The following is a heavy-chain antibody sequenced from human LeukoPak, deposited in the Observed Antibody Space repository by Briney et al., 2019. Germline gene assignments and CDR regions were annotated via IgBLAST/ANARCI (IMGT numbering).Heavy chain of an antibody. D-gene: IGHD1-14*01. Sequence: PGGSLRLSCATSGFTFGDYPMNWVRQRPGKGLEWVGIIRSRTKGATTDYAASVKGRFTISRDDSKATVYLQMDSQKIEDTAVYYCSRDLGTTETGDDYWGQGTLVTVSS. CDR3: SRDLGTTETGDDY. CDR2: IRSRTKGATT. J-gene: IGHJ4*02. V-gene: IGHV3-49*04. CDR1: GFTFGDYP.